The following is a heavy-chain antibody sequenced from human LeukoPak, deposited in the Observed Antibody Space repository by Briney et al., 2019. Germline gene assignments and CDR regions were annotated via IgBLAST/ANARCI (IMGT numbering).Heavy chain of an antibody. CDR2: IDGTSRSI. J-gene: IGHJ4*02. V-gene: IGHV3-11*04. CDR1: GFTFSDSY. CDR3: ARKMAL. D-gene: IGHD5-24*01. Sequence: GGSLRLSCAASGFTFSDSYMSWIRQAPGKGLEWVSYIDGTSRSIYYADSVKGRFTVSRDNANNSLFLQMNSLRDEDTAVYFCARKMALWGQGTLVTVSS.